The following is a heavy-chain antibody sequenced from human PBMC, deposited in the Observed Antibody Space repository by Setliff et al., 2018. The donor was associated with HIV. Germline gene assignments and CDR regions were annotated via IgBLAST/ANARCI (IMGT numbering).Heavy chain of an antibody. Sequence: ASVKVSCKASGYTFTDYAIYWMRQAPGQRLEWLGWINAGNGNTEYSQNFQGRVTTSRDTSASTAYMGLSSLRSEDTAVYYCARDSAIVTTIIDHYYGMDVWGQGTTGTVSS. CDR1: GYTFTDYA. V-gene: IGHV1-3*01. CDR3: ARDSAIVTTIIDHYYGMDV. J-gene: IGHJ6*02. D-gene: IGHD5-12*01. CDR2: INAGNGNT.